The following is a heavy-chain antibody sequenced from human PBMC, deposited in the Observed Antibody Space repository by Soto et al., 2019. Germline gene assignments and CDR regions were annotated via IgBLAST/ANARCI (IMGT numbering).Heavy chain of an antibody. CDR3: ASYSSSWYGYYGMDV. D-gene: IGHD6-13*01. CDR1: GGTFSSYA. Sequence: ASVKVSCKASGGTFSSYAISWVRQAPGQGLEWMGGIIPIFGTANYAQKFQGRVTITADKSTSTAYMELSSLRSEDTAVYYCASYSSSWYGYYGMDVWGQGTTVTVS. V-gene: IGHV1-69*06. CDR2: IIPIFGTA. J-gene: IGHJ6*02.